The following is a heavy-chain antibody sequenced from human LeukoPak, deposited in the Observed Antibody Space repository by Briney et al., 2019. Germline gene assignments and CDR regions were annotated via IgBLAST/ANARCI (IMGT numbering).Heavy chain of an antibody. CDR1: GFIFDDYA. J-gene: IGHJ3*02. Sequence: GGSLRLSCAASGFIFDDYAMHWVRQAPGXGLEWVSLISGDGGRTYYTDSVKGRFTISRDNSKHSLYLQMNSLRTEDTALYYCTKNGGYSDAFDIWGQGAMVTVSS. CDR2: ISGDGGRT. D-gene: IGHD3-10*01. CDR3: TKNGGYSDAFDI. V-gene: IGHV3-43*02.